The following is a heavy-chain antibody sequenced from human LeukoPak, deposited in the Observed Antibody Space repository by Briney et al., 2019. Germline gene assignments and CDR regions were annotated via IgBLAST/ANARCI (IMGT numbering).Heavy chain of an antibody. CDR2: IYPGDSDT. Sequence: GESLKISCKGSGYSFTSYLVACVRQMPGKGLECMGIIYPGDSDTRYSPSFQGQVTISADKSINTAYLQWSSLKASDTATYYCARKGDYGDYEPDWFDPWGQGTLVTVSS. D-gene: IGHD4-17*01. V-gene: IGHV5-51*01. J-gene: IGHJ5*02. CDR1: GYSFTSYL. CDR3: ARKGDYGDYEPDWFDP.